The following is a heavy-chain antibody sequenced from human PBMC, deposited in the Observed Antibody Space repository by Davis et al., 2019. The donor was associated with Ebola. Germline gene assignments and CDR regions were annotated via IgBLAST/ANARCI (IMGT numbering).Heavy chain of an antibody. Sequence: GESLKISCAASGFTFSDYYMSWIRQAPGKGLEWVSYFSSSGSTIYYADSVKGRFTISRDNAKNSLYLQMNSLRAEDTAVYYCARWSAITMVQGVIRSSYWYFDLWGRGTLVTVSS. D-gene: IGHD3-10*01. CDR2: FSSSGSTI. CDR1: GFTFSDYY. CDR3: ARWSAITMVQGVIRSSYWYFDL. J-gene: IGHJ2*01. V-gene: IGHV3-11*01.